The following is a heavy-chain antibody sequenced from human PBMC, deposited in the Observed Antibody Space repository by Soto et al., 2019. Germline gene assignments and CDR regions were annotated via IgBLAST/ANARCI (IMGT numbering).Heavy chain of an antibody. Sequence: SETLSLTCTVSGGSISSGNYYWSWIRQPPGKGLEWIGFISYSGSTYYSTSLKSRVTISVDTSKSQFSLNLSFVTAADTAVYSCPTMGSPATGLYFFDSWGQGPLVTVSS. CDR3: PTMGSPATGLYFFDS. D-gene: IGHD2-8*01. J-gene: IGHJ4*02. CDR1: GGSISSGNYY. V-gene: IGHV4-30-4*01. CDR2: ISYSGST.